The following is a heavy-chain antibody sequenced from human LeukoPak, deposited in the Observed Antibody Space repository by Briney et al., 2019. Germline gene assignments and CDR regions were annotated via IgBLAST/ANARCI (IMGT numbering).Heavy chain of an antibody. CDR1: GFTFSSYD. J-gene: IGHJ4*02. Sequence: GGSLRLSCAASGFTFSSYDMNWVRQAPGKGLEWVSYISSSGSTIYYADSVKGRFTISRDNAKNSLYLQMNSLRAEDTAVYYWAREVVLGYFERWGQGTLVTVSS. V-gene: IGHV3-48*03. CDR3: AREVVLGYFER. CDR2: ISSSGSTI. D-gene: IGHD3-9*01.